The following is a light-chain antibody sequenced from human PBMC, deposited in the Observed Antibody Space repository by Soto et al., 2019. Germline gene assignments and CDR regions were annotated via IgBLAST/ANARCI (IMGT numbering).Light chain of an antibody. CDR2: RAS. J-gene: IGKJ1*01. CDR3: HQYNNWPPCT. V-gene: IGKV3-15*01. Sequence: EIVMTQSPAILSVSPGGTATLSCRASQTVSTNLAWYQQKPGQAPRLLIFRASTRATGIPARFSGSGSGTEFTLTISSLQSEDFAVYYCHQYNNWPPCTFGQGTTVE. CDR1: QTVSTN.